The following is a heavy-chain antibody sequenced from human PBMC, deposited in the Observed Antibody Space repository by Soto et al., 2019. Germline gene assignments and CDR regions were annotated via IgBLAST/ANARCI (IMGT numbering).Heavy chain of an antibody. CDR3: ARSGVTGIVIPSHWFDP. V-gene: IGHV4-31*02. Sequence: KTSVTQSLSXTVGGGSIGGVGYWSWIRQFPGRGLEWIGCISSSGSTYYNPALNNRISLSLDTSQNQFSLKLLSVTAADTAIYYCARSGVTGIVIPSHWFDPWGQGTLVTVSS. J-gene: IGHJ5*02. CDR1: GGSIGGVGY. CDR2: ISSSGST. D-gene: IGHD2-21*02.